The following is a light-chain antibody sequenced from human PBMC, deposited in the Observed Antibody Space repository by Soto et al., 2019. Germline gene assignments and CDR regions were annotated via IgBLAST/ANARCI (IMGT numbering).Light chain of an antibody. J-gene: IGKJ1*01. V-gene: IGKV3-20*01. CDR2: GAS. CDR3: QHYDSSQWT. CDR1: QSVSGTY. Sequence: EIVLTQSPGTLSLSPGERVTLSCRASQSVSGTYLAWYQQKPGQAPRLLIFGASSRATGIPDRFSGRGSGTDFTLTINRLEPEDFAVYYCQHYDSSQWTFGQGTKVDIK.